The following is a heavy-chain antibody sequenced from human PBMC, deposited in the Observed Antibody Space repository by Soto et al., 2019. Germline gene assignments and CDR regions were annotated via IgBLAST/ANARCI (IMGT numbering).Heavy chain of an antibody. CDR2: TNYRTRWYY. CDR3: AGTTSHSWYYMDV. V-gene: IGHV6-1*01. J-gene: IGHJ6*03. CDR1: GDSVSSSGAA. D-gene: IGHD1-7*01. Sequence: SQXLSLTCVISGDSVSSSGAAWNWSRQSPSRALEGLERTNYRTRWYYDYAVSVRSRITVNPATPKNKFSLQLPSVTPEATAVYSWAGTTSHSWYYMDVWGKGTTVTVSS.